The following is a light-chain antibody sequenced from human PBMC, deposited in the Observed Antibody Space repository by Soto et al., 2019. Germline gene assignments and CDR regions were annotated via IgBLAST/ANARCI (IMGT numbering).Light chain of an antibody. J-gene: IGKJ1*01. CDR3: QQYNSYSPT. Sequence: DIQMTQSPSTLSGSVGDRVTITFRASQSISVWLACYQQKAGKAPHLLIYKASRLESGVPSRFSGSGSETEFTLTISGLQPGDSATYYCQQYNSYSPTFGQGTKVDIK. V-gene: IGKV1-5*03. CDR1: QSISVW. CDR2: KAS.